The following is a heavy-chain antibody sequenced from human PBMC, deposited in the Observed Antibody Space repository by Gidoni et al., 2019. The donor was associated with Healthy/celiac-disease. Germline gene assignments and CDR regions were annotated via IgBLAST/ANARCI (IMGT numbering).Heavy chain of an antibody. CDR1: GFTFSDYY. J-gene: IGHJ6*02. V-gene: IGHV3-11*01. D-gene: IGHD1-26*01. Sequence: QVQLVESGGGLVKPGGSLRLSCAASGFTFSDYYMSWIRQAPGKGLEWVSYISSSGSTIYYADSVKGRFTISRDNAKNSLYLQMNSLRAEDTAVYYCARGVDLGHPRRSWSYYGMDVWGQGTTVTVSS. CDR3: ARGVDLGHPRRSWSYYGMDV. CDR2: ISSSGSTI.